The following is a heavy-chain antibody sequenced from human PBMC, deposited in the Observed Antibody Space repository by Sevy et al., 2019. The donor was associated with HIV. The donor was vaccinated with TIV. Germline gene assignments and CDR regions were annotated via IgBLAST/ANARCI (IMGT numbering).Heavy chain of an antibody. Sequence: GGSLRLSCSGSGFSFSNSAMNWVRQTPGKGLKYVSAISSDGVSTYYTDSVRGRFTISRDNSKNTLYLQMSSLRVEDTAVYYCVKDQDYNCWRGDYGMDVWGQGTTVTVSS. J-gene: IGHJ6*02. CDR1: GFSFSNSA. CDR3: VKDQDYNCWRGDYGMDV. D-gene: IGHD3-3*01. CDR2: ISSDGVST. V-gene: IGHV3-64D*06.